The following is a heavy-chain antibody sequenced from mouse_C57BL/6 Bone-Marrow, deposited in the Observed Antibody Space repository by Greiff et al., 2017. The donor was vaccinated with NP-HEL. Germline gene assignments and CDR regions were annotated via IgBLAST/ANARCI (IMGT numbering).Heavy chain of an antibody. J-gene: IGHJ2*01. D-gene: IGHD1-1*01. Sequence: VQLQQPGAELVKPGASVKMSCKASGYTFTSYWITWVKQRPGQGLEWIGDIYPGSGSTNYNEKFKGKATLTVYTSSSPAYMQISSLTSEDSAVYYGARSGPIYYYGSSCFDYWGQGTTLTVSS. CDR2: IYPGSGST. V-gene: IGHV1-55*01. CDR1: GYTFTSYW. CDR3: ARSGPIYYYGSSCFDY.